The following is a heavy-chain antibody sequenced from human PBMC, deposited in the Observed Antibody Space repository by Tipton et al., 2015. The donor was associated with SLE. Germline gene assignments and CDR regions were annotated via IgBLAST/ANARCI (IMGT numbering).Heavy chain of an antibody. CDR2: INHSGST. CDR1: GGSFSGYY. CDR3: ARLQIAVAGTGFDP. D-gene: IGHD6-19*01. V-gene: IGHV4-34*01. J-gene: IGHJ5*02. Sequence: GLVKPSETLSLTCAVYGGSFSGYYWSWIRQPPGKGLEWIGEINHSGSTNYNPSLKSRVTISVDTSKNQFSLKLSSVTAADTAVYYCARLQIAVAGTGFDPWGQGTLVTVSS.